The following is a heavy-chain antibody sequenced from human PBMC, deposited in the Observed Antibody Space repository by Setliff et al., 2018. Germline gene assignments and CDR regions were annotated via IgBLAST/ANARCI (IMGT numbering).Heavy chain of an antibody. CDR3: VRDLHWGFDY. V-gene: IGHV3-48*01. CDR2: VSTSGTTI. CDR1: GFSFSRHW. D-gene: IGHD7-27*01. J-gene: IGHJ4*02. Sequence: GGSLRLSCVVSGFSFSRHWMSWARQAPGKGLEWVSYVSTSGTTIYYADSVKGRFTISRDNVKNSLFLQMNSLRAEDTAVYYCVRDLHWGFDYWGLGALVTVSS.